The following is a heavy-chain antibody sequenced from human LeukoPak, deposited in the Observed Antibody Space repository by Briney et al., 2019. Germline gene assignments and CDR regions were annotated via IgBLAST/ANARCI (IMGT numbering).Heavy chain of an antibody. D-gene: IGHD2-2*01. CDR2: ISGSGDSP. CDR3: AKDGFCISTACSHYYYYMDV. V-gene: IGHV3-23*01. J-gene: IGHJ6*03. Sequence: GGSLRLSCAASGFTFSTYAMIWVRQAPGRGLEWVSTISGSGDSPYYADSVKGRFTISRDNSKNTLYLQMSNLGAEDTAVYYCAKDGFCISTACSHYYYYMDVWGKGTTVTVSS. CDR1: GFTFSTYA.